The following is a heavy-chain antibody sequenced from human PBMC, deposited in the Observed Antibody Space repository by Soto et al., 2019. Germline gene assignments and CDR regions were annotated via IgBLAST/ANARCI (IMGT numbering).Heavy chain of an antibody. Sequence: QVQLQESGPGLVKPSETLSLTCTVSGGSISSYYWSWIRQPPGKRLEWIGYIYYSGSTNYNPSLKSRVTISVDTSKNQFSLKLSSVTAADTAVYYCARRYGSGVDYWGQGTLVTVSS. CDR3: ARRYGSGVDY. J-gene: IGHJ4*02. CDR2: IYYSGST. D-gene: IGHD3-10*01. V-gene: IGHV4-59*08. CDR1: GGSISSYY.